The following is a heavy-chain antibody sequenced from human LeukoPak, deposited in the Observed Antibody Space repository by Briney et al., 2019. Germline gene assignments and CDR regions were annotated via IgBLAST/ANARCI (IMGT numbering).Heavy chain of an antibody. CDR1: GGSFSGYY. V-gene: IGHV4-34*01. Sequence: SETLSLTCAVYGGSFSGYYWSWIRQPPGKGLEWIGEINHSGSTNYNPSLKSRVTISVDTTKNQFSLKLSSVTAADTAVYYCARELWGSYRTPLDYWGQGTLVTVSP. CDR3: ARELWGSYRTPLDY. J-gene: IGHJ4*02. CDR2: INHSGST. D-gene: IGHD3-16*02.